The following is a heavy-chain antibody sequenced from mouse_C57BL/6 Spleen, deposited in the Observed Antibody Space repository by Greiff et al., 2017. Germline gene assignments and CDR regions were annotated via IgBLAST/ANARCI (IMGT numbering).Heavy chain of an antibody. V-gene: IGHV1-9*01. CDR3: TRWYYGSNNVDWFAY. J-gene: IGHJ3*01. CDR2: ILPGGGST. CDR1: GYTFTGYW. D-gene: IGHD1-1*01. Sequence: QVQLQQSGAELMKPGASVKLSCKATGYTFTGYWIEWVKQRPGHGLEGIGEILPGGGSTNYNEKFKGKATFTADTSSNTAYMKLSSLATEDSAIYYCTRWYYGSNNVDWFAYWGQGTLVTVSA.